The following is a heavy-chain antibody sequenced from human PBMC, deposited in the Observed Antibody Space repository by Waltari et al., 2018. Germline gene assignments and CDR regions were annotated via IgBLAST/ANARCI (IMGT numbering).Heavy chain of an antibody. CDR2: IYYSGST. J-gene: IGHJ4*02. CDR3: ARGTLGATYFDY. V-gene: IGHV4-59*01. Sequence: QVQLQESGPGLVKPSETLSLTCTVSGGSISSYYWSWIRQPPGKGLEWIGYIYYSGSTNYHPSLKSRVTISVDTSKNQFSLKLSSVTAADTAVYYCARGTLGATYFDYWGQGTLVTVSS. D-gene: IGHD1-26*01. CDR1: GGSISSYY.